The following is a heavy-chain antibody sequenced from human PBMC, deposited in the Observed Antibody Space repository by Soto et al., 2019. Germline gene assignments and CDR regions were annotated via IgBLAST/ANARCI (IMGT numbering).Heavy chain of an antibody. CDR1: GFTFSSYT. Sequence: QVQLVESGGGVVQPGRSLRLSCAASGFTFSSYTMHWVRQAPGKGLEWVAVISYDGSNKYYADSVKGRFTFSRDNSKNTLDLQMNSLTAEDTAVYYCARAREYYFYHDGLDVWGQGTTVTVSS. CDR3: ARAREYYFYHDGLDV. V-gene: IGHV3-30-3*01. CDR2: ISYDGSNK. J-gene: IGHJ6*02.